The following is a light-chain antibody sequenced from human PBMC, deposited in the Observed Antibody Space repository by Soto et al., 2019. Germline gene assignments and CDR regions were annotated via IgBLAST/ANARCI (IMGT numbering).Light chain of an antibody. Sequence: IVMTQTALSLSVTRGRPASVSCHXSQXLXRCDGKTYLYWYLQKPGQPPHLLIYEVSKRFSGVPDRFSGSGSGTDFTLKISRVEAEDVGLYSWMQSTPFSSITFGQGTRLEIK. V-gene: IGKV2D-29*01. CDR3: MQSTPFSSIT. CDR2: EVS. J-gene: IGKJ5*01. CDR1: QXLXRCDGKTY.